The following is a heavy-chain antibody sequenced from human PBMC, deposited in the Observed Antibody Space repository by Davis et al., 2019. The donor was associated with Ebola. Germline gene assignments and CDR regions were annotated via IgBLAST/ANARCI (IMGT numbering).Heavy chain of an antibody. V-gene: IGHV1-18*01. CDR2: ISVYNGNT. CDR3: ARDGNGAGILEWLFFDY. J-gene: IGHJ4*02. CDR1: GYTFTSYG. Sequence: AASVKVSCKASGYTFTSYGISCVRQAPGQGLEWMGWISVYNGNTNYAQKLQGRVTMTTDTSTSTAYMELRSLRSDDTAVYYCARDGNGAGILEWLFFDYWGQGTLVTVSS. D-gene: IGHD3-3*01.